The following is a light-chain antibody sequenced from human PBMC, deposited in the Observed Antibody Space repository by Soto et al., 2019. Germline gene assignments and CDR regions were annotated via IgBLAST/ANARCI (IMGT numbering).Light chain of an antibody. CDR2: DVS. J-gene: IGLJ1*01. Sequence: QSALTQPRSVSGSLGQSVTISCTGTSSDVGGYNYVSWYQQHPGKAPKLMIYDVSKRPSGVPDRFSGSKSGNTASLTISGLQAEDEADYYCCSYAGSYPYVFGTGTNLTVL. CDR1: SSDVGGYNY. V-gene: IGLV2-11*01. CDR3: CSYAGSYPYV.